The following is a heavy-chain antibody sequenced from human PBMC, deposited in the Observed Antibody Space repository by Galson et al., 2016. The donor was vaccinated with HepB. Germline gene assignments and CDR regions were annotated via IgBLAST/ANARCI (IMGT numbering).Heavy chain of an antibody. CDR3: TRDKSRSHPSIVARPLADDAFDL. J-gene: IGHJ3*01. CDR1: GFTFDDYA. CDR2: ISWNSESR. D-gene: IGHD5-12*01. Sequence: SLRLSCAASGFTFDDYAMHWVRQAPGKGLEWVSGISWNSESRGYGDSVKGRFTISRDNAKNSLYLQMSSLRAEDTAFYYCTRDKSRSHPSIVARPLADDAFDLWGQGTLVTVS. V-gene: IGHV3-9*01.